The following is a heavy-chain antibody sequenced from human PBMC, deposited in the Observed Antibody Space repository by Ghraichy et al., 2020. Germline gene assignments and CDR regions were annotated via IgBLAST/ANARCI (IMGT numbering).Heavy chain of an antibody. J-gene: IGHJ4*02. CDR2: ISSSSSYT. CDR3: AREGLGTYFDY. CDR1: GFTFSDYY. D-gene: IGHD7-27*01. V-gene: IGHV3-11*06. Sequence: GGSLRLSCAASGFTFSDYYMSWIRQAPGKGLEWVSYISSSSSYTNYADSVKGRFTISRDNAKNSLYLQMNSLRAEDTAVYYCAREGLGTYFDYWGQGTLVTVSS.